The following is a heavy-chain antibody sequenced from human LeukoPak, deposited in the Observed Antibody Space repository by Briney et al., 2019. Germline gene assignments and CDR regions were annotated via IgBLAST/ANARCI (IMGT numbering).Heavy chain of an antibody. V-gene: IGHV4-59*12. D-gene: IGHD6-6*01. Sequence: PSETLSLTCTVSGGSISSYYWSWIRQPPGKGLEWIGYIYHSGSTYYNPSLKSRVTISVDRSKNQFSLKLSSVTAADTAVYYCAKSSSSELFDYWGQGTLVTVSS. CDR3: AKSSSSELFDY. CDR1: GGSISSYY. J-gene: IGHJ4*02. CDR2: IYHSGST.